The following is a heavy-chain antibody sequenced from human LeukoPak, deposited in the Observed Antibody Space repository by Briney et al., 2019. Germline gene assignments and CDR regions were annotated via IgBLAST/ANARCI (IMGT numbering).Heavy chain of an antibody. J-gene: IGHJ6*04. V-gene: IGHV4-34*01. Sequence: SETLSLTCAVYGGSFSGYYWSWIRQPPGKGLEWIGEINHSGSTNYNPSLKSRVTMSVDTSKNQFSLKLSSVTAADTAVYYCARLPMVRGVIITGMDVWGKGTTVTVSS. D-gene: IGHD3-10*01. CDR3: ARLPMVRGVIITGMDV. CDR2: INHSGST. CDR1: GGSFSGYY.